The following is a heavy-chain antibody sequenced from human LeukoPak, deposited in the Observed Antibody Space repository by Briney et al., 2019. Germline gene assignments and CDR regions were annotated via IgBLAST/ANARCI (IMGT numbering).Heavy chain of an antibody. D-gene: IGHD3-3*01. J-gene: IGHJ1*01. Sequence: SETLSLTCTVSGGSISSSSYYWSWIRQPPGKGLEWIGEINHSGSTNYNPSLKSRVTISVDTSKNQFSLKLSSMTAADTAVYYCARGSGYDFWSGYPSNRPRLGYFQHWGQGTLVTVSS. CDR3: ARGSGYDFWSGYPSNRPRLGYFQH. V-gene: IGHV4-39*07. CDR1: GGSISSSSYY. CDR2: INHSGST.